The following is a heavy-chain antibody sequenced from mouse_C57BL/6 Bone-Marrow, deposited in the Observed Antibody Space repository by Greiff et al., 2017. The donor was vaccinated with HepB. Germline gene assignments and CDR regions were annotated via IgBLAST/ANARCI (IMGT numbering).Heavy chain of an antibody. J-gene: IGHJ2*01. CDR1: GYTFTDYN. V-gene: IGHV1-22*01. CDR3: ARYDYEGYFDY. CDR2: INPNNGGT. D-gene: IGHD2-4*01. Sequence: VHVKQSGPELVKPGASVKMSCKASGYTFTDYNMHWVKQSHGKSLEWIGYINPNNGGTSYNQKFKGKATLTVNKSSSTAYMELRSLTSEDSAVYYCARYDYEGYFDYWGQGTTLTVSS.